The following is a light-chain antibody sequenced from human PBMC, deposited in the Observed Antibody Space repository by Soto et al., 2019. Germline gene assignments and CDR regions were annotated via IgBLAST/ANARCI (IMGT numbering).Light chain of an antibody. Sequence: QSALTQPASVSGSPGQSITISCTGTSSDVGGYNYVSWFQQHPGKVPKLIIYEVSHRPSGVSDRFSGSKSVSTASLTISGLQTEDEADYYCTSFTNSYTWVFGGGTKLTVL. CDR1: SSDVGGYNY. CDR2: EVS. CDR3: TSFTNSYTWV. V-gene: IGLV2-14*01. J-gene: IGLJ3*02.